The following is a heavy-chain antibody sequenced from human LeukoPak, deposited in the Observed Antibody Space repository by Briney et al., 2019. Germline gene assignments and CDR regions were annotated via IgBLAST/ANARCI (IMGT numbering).Heavy chain of an antibody. CDR2: ISSGSKYI. D-gene: IGHD5-18*01. V-gene: IGHV3-21*01. Sequence: PGGSLRLSCAASGLTFSSYSMDWVRQAPGKGLEWVSSISSGSKYIYNADSVKGRFTISRDNAKNSLYLQMNSLRAEDTAVYYCARALSYSYGSMDFWGQGTLVAVSS. CDR1: GLTFSSYS. CDR3: ARALSYSYGSMDF. J-gene: IGHJ4*02.